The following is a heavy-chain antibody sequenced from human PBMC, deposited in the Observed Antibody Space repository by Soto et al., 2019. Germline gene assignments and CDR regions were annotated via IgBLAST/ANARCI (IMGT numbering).Heavy chain of an antibody. V-gene: IGHV3-23*01. D-gene: IGHD3-16*01. CDR2: ISGSGGST. CDR3: AKDYDPNLHPTFFDY. Sequence: EVQLLESGGGLVQPGGSLRLSCAASGFTFSSYAMSWVRQAAGKGLEWVSAISGSGGSTYYADSVKGRFTISRDNSKNTLYLQINSLRAEDTPVYYCAKDYDPNLHPTFFDYWGQGTLVTVSS. J-gene: IGHJ4*02. CDR1: GFTFSSYA.